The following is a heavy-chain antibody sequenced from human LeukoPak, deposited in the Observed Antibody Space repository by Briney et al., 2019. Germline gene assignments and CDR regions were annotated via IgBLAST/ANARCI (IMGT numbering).Heavy chain of an antibody. CDR1: GGSISSYY. Sequence: SETLSLTRTVSGGSISSYYWSWMRQPPGKGLEWIGYIHYSGRSTKYNPSLNSRVTISVDTSKNQFSLKLSSVTAADTAVYYCARHVEEKGMDVWGQGTTVTVSS. V-gene: IGHV4-59*08. D-gene: IGHD5-24*01. J-gene: IGHJ6*02. CDR3: ARHVEEKGMDV. CDR2: IHYSGRST.